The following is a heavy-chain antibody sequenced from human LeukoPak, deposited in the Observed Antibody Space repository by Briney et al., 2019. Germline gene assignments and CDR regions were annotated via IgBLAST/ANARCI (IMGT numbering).Heavy chain of an antibody. Sequence: SVKVSCKASGGTFSSYAISWVRQAPGQGLEWMGGIIPIFGTANYAQKFQGRVTITADESTSTAYMELSRLRSDDTAVYYCARESLDYGERGYFDYWGQGTLVTVSS. CDR2: IIPIFGTA. CDR1: GGTFSSYA. D-gene: IGHD4-17*01. CDR3: ARESLDYGERGYFDY. J-gene: IGHJ4*02. V-gene: IGHV1-69*13.